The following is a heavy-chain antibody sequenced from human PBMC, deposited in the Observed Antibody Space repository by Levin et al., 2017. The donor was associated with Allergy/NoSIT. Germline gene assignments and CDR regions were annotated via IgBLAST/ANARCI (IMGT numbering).Heavy chain of an antibody. Sequence: PGGSLRLSCAASGFTFSSYGMHWVRQAPGKGLEWVAVISYDGSNKYYADSVKGRFTISRDNSKNTLYLQMNSLRAEDTAVYYCATSGSSGSTKNDAFDIWGQGTMVTVSS. V-gene: IGHV3-30*03. CDR1: GFTFSSYG. CDR2: ISYDGSNK. CDR3: ATSGSSGSTKNDAFDI. J-gene: IGHJ3*02. D-gene: IGHD3-22*01.